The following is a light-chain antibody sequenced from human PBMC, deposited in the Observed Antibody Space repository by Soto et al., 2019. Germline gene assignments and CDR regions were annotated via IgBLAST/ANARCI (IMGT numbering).Light chain of an antibody. CDR2: GNT. CDR3: QSYDSSLSAL. CDR1: SSDIGAGYD. V-gene: IGLV1-40*01. J-gene: IGLJ3*02. Sequence: QSVLTQPPSVSGAPGQRVTIPCTGSSSDIGAGYDVHWYQHLPGTAPKLLIYGNTNRPSGVPDRFSGSKSGTSASLAITGLQAEDEADYYCQSYDSSLSALFGGGTKVTVL.